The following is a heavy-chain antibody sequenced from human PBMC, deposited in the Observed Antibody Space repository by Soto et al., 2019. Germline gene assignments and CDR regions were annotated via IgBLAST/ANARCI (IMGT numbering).Heavy chain of an antibody. V-gene: IGHV4-59*08. CDR3: ARHPTVTEYYFDY. CDR2: IHYSGST. CDR1: GGSISSYY. D-gene: IGHD4-17*01. J-gene: IGHJ4*02. Sequence: SETLSLTCTVSGGSISSYYWSWFRQPPGKGLEWIGYIHYSGSTNYNPSLKSRVTISVDTSKNQFSLKLSSVTAADTAVYYCARHPTVTEYYFDYWGQGTPVTGSS.